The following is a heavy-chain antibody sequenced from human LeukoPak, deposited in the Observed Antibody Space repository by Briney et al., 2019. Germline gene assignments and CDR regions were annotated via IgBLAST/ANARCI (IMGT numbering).Heavy chain of an antibody. J-gene: IGHJ3*02. CDR3: ARDLEDTAMVTKAFDI. Sequence: SETLSLTCTVSGYSISSGYYWGWIRQPPGKGLEWIGSIYHSGSTYYNPSLKSRVTISVDTSKNQFSLKLSSVTAADTAVYYCARDLEDTAMVTKAFDIWGQGTMVTVSS. V-gene: IGHV4-38-2*02. D-gene: IGHD5-18*01. CDR2: IYHSGST. CDR1: GYSISSGYY.